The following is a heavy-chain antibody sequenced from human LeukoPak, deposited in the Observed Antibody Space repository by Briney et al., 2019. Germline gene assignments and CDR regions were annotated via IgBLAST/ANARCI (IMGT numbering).Heavy chain of an antibody. D-gene: IGHD2-15*01. V-gene: IGHV1-24*01. CDR1: GYTLTELS. CDR2: FDPEDGET. CDR3: ARGPPPYCSGDSCYSFLYLHH. J-gene: IGHJ1*01. Sequence: ASVKVSCKVSGYTLTELSMHWVRQAPGKGLEWMGGFDPEDGETIYAQKFQGRVTMTRNTSISTAYMELSTLRSEDTAVYYCARGPPPYCSGDSCYSFLYLHHWGQGTLVTVSS.